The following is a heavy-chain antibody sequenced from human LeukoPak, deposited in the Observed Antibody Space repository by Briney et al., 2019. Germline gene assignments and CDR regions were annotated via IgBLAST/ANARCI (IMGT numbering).Heavy chain of an antibody. Sequence: GRSLRLSCAASGFTFSSYAMHWVRQAPGKGLEWVAVISYDGSNKYYADSVKGRFTISRDNSKDTLYLQMNSLRAEDTAVYYCARDSGVVVITTQAFDYWGQGTLVTVSS. CDR2: ISYDGSNK. J-gene: IGHJ4*02. V-gene: IGHV3-30-3*01. CDR3: ARDSGVVVITTQAFDY. CDR1: GFTFSSYA. D-gene: IGHD3-22*01.